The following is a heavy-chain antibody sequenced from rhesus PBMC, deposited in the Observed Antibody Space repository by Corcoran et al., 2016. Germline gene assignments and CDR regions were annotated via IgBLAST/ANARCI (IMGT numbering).Heavy chain of an antibody. D-gene: IGHD4-23*01. CDR3: TRGYEYNIY. Sequence: QVQLVQSGAEVKKPGASVKLSCKASGYTFTSYYLNWVSQAPGQGLEWMGRINPSNGHTDYVQKFQGRVTMTRDTSTSTAYMELNSLRSEDTAVYYCTRGYEYNIYWGQGVLVTVSS. CDR2: INPSNGHT. J-gene: IGHJ4*01. CDR1: GYTFTSYY. V-gene: IGHV1S9*01.